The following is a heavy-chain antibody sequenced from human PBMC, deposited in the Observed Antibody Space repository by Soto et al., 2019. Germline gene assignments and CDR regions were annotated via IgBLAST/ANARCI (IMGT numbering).Heavy chain of an antibody. CDR2: ISAYNGNT. Sequence: GASVKVSCKASGYTFTSYGISWVRQAPGQGLEWMGWISAYNGNTNYAQKLQGRVTMTTDTSTSTAYMELRSLRSDDTAVYYCARDSLVVAGPPELDYWGQGTLVTVSS. CDR1: GYTFTSYG. D-gene: IGHD6-19*01. J-gene: IGHJ4*02. V-gene: IGHV1-18*01. CDR3: ARDSLVVAGPPELDY.